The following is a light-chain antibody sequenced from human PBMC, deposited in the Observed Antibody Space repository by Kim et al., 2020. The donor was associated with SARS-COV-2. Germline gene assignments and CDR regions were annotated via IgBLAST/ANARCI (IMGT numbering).Light chain of an antibody. CDR1: ESISSY. V-gene: IGKV1-27*01. Sequence: AGVGDRVTITCRARESISSYLAWFLQRPEKVPKPLIYGASTVQSVVPSRFSGSGSGTEFSLIISRLRPEDVATYYCQKYNSAPRTFGQGTKVEIK. CDR2: GAS. J-gene: IGKJ1*01. CDR3: QKYNSAPRT.